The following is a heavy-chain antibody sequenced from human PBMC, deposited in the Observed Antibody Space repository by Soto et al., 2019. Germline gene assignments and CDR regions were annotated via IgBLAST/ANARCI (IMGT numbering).Heavy chain of an antibody. CDR2: ISGSGGST. CDR3: AKDIGKAGTLVVFFDY. CDR1: GFTFSSYA. Sequence: GGSLRLSCAASGFTFSSYAMSWVRQAPGKGLEWVSAISGSGGSTYYADSVKGRFTISRDNSKNTLYLQMNSLRAEDTAVYYCAKDIGKAGTLVVFFDYWGQGTLVTVSS. J-gene: IGHJ4*02. V-gene: IGHV3-23*01. D-gene: IGHD6-13*01.